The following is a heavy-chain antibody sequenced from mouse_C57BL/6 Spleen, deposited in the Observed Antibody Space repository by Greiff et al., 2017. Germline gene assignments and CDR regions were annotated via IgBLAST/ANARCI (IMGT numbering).Heavy chain of an antibody. CDR1: GFNIKDYY. Sequence: VQLKESGAEIVKPGASVKLSCTASGFNIKDYYMPWVKQRTEQGLEWIGRIDPEDGETKYAPKFQGKATITADTSSNTAYLQLSSLTSEDTAVYYCARSDYYGSSSSWYFDVWGTGTTVTVSS. J-gene: IGHJ1*03. CDR2: IDPEDGET. V-gene: IGHV14-2*01. D-gene: IGHD1-1*01. CDR3: ARSDYYGSSSSWYFDV.